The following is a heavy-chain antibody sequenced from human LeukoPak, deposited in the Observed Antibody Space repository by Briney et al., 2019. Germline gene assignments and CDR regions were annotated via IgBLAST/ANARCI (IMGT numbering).Heavy chain of an antibody. CDR3: ARDQLGGYGDIFDS. J-gene: IGHJ4*02. CDR2: IKQDGSEK. Sequence: PGGSLRLSCAASGFTFSSNWMSWVRQAPGKGLEWVANIKQDGSEKHYVDSVKGRFTISRDNAKNSLYLQMDSLRGEDTAVYYCARDQLGGYGDIFDSWGQGTLVTVSS. V-gene: IGHV3-7*01. D-gene: IGHD4-17*01. CDR1: GFTFSSNW.